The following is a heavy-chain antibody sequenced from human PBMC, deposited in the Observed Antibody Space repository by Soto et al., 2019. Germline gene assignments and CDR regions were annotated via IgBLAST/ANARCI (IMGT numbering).Heavy chain of an antibody. J-gene: IGHJ5*02. CDR3: ARVSGSSWNWFDP. Sequence: QVQLVESGGGLVKPGGSLRLSCAASGFTFSDYYMSWIRQAPGKGLEWVSYISSSSSYTNYADSVKGRFTISRDNAKNSLYLQMNSLRAEDTAVYYCARVSGSSWNWFDPWGQGTLVTVSS. CDR2: ISSSSSYT. D-gene: IGHD6-13*01. CDR1: GFTFSDYY. V-gene: IGHV3-11*05.